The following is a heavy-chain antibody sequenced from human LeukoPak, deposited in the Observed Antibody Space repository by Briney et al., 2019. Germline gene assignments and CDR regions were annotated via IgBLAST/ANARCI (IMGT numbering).Heavy chain of an antibody. D-gene: IGHD6-19*01. CDR1: GGSISSSSYY. Sequence: SETLSLTRTVSGGSISSSSYYWGWISYPPGKGMEWIGSIYYSGSTYYNPSLKSRVTISVDTSKTQFSLKLSSVTAADTAVYYCARHFPGVAVAGYYFDYWGQGTLVTVSS. CDR3: ARHFPGVAVAGYYFDY. V-gene: IGHV4-39*01. CDR2: IYYSGST. J-gene: IGHJ4*02.